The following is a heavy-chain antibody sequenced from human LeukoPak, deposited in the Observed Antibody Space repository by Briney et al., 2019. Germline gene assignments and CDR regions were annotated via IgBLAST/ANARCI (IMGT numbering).Heavy chain of an antibody. Sequence: PGGSLRLSCAASGFTFRSYLMSWVRQAPGKGLEWVANIKQDGSEKYYVDSVKGRFTISRDNAKNSLYVQMNSLRAEDTAVYYCAREMATIDYWGQGTLVTVSS. CDR2: IKQDGSEK. D-gene: IGHD5-24*01. CDR3: AREMATIDY. CDR1: GFTFRSYL. V-gene: IGHV3-7*03. J-gene: IGHJ4*02.